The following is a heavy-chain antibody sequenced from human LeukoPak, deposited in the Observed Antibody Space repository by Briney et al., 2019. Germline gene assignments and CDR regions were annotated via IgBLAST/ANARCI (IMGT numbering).Heavy chain of an antibody. CDR1: GFTFSSYA. CDR2: ISGSGGST. J-gene: IGHJ6*02. D-gene: IGHD2-2*02. V-gene: IGHV3-23*01. Sequence: GGSLRLSCAASGFTFSSYAMSWVRQAPGKGLEWVSAISGSGGSTYYADSVKGRFTISRDNSKNTLYLQMNSLRAEDTAVYYCAKDYRPDCSSTSCCTVYYYYYGMDVWGQGTTVTVSS. CDR3: AKDYRPDCSSTSCCTVYYYYYGMDV.